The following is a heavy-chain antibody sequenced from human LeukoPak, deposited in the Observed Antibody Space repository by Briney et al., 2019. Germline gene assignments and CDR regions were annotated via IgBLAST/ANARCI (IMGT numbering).Heavy chain of an antibody. CDR1: GYSFTSYW. D-gene: IGHD3-10*01. CDR2: IYPGDSDT. Sequence: GESLKISCKGSGYSFTSYWIGWVRQMPGKALEGMGIIYPGDSDTRYSPSFQGQVTISADKSISTAYLQWSSLKASDTAMYYCARGSMVRGVIHYFDYWGQGTLVTVSS. J-gene: IGHJ4*02. V-gene: IGHV5-51*01. CDR3: ARGSMVRGVIHYFDY.